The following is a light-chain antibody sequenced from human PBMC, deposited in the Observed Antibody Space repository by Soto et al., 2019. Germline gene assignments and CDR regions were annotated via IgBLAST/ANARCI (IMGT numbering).Light chain of an antibody. CDR2: DAS. Sequence: EIVLTQSPATLSLSPGERATLSCRASQSIRTYLAWYQQKPGQAPRLLMYDASTRATGIPARFSGSGSGTDSTLTINSLAPEDFAVYYCQQRNSWWTFGQGTKVDIK. J-gene: IGKJ1*01. V-gene: IGKV3-11*01. CDR1: QSIRTY. CDR3: QQRNSWWT.